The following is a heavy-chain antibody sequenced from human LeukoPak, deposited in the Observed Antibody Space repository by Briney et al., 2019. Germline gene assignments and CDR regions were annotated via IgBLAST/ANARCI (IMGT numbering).Heavy chain of an antibody. D-gene: IGHD3-22*01. CDR1: GFTFSTYN. V-gene: IGHV3-21*04. Sequence: GGSLRLSCAASGFTFSTYNMNWVRQAPGKGLEWVSSISSSSSYIYYTDSVKGRFTISRDNSKNTLYLQMNSLRAEDTAVYYCAKKGYYDGSGYYMYYFDYWGRGTLVTVSS. J-gene: IGHJ4*02. CDR3: AKKGYYDGSGYYMYYFDY. CDR2: ISSSSSYI.